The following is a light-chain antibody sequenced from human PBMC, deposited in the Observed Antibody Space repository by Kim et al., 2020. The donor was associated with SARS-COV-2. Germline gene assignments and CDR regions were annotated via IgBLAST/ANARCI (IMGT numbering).Light chain of an antibody. CDR3: SSYSSTSHVL. J-gene: IGLJ2*01. Sequence: QSALTQPASVSGSPGQSITISCTGTSSDVGAYNYVSWYQQHPGKAPKLMIFDVIDRPSGVSSRFSGSKSGNRASLTISGLQAEDEADYYCSSYSSTSHVLFGGGTQLTVL. CDR1: SSDVGAYNY. V-gene: IGLV2-14*03. CDR2: DVI.